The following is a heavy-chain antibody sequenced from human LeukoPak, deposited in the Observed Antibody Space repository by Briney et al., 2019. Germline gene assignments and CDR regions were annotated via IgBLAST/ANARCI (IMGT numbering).Heavy chain of an antibody. V-gene: IGHV4-34*01. Sequence: PSETLSFTCAVYGGSLSSYYWRWIRQPPGKGLEWIGEINHSGSTNYNPSLKSRVTISVDTSKNQFSLKLSSVTAADTAVYYCARGAGAPIYGMDVWGQGTTVTVSS. J-gene: IGHJ6*02. D-gene: IGHD1-26*01. CDR3: ARGAGAPIYGMDV. CDR1: GGSLSSYY. CDR2: INHSGST.